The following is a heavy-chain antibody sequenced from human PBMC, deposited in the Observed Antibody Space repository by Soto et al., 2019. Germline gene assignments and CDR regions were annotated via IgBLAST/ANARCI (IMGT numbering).Heavy chain of an antibody. CDR3: TTGVVAAQHNY. Sequence: ESGGGLVKPGGSLRLSCTASGFSFSNAWMNWVRQAPGKGLEWVGRIKSKTDGETVDYAAPVKDTFTISRDDSKNTLYLQMNSLRIEDTAVYYCTTGVVAAQHNYWGQGTLVTVSS. D-gene: IGHD2-15*01. CDR2: IKSKTDGETV. V-gene: IGHV3-15*07. J-gene: IGHJ4*02. CDR1: GFSFSNAW.